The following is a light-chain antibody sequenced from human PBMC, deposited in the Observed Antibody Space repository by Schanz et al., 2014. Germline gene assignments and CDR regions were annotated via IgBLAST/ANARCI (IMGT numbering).Light chain of an antibody. CDR1: SSDVGGYNY. Sequence: QSALTQPASVSGSPGQSITISCTGTSSDVGGYNYVSWYQQHPGKAPKLMIYDVSNRPSGVSNRFSGSKSGNTASLTISGLQAEDEADYYCSSYGGTNNFGVFGGGTKVTVL. CDR2: DVS. J-gene: IGLJ3*02. V-gene: IGLV2-14*01. CDR3: SSYGGTNNFGV.